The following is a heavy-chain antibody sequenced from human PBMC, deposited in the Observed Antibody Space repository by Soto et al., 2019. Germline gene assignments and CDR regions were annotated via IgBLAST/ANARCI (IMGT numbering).Heavy chain of an antibody. CDR1: GFTFSSYL. V-gene: IGHV3-7*01. Sequence: GGSLRLSCAASGFTFSSYLMSWVRQAPGKGLEWVANIKQDGSEKYYVDSVKGRFTISRDNAKNSLYLQMNSLRAEDTAVYYCARSLHRTYDWWGQGTMVTV. D-gene: IGHD4-4*01. CDR3: ARSLHRTYDW. CDR2: IKQDGSEK. J-gene: IGHJ4*02.